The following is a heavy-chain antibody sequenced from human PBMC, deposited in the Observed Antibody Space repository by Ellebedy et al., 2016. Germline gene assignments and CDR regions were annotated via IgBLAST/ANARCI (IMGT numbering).Heavy chain of an antibody. J-gene: IGHJ4*02. CDR1: GYSISSGYY. CDR2: IYHSGST. V-gene: IGHV4-38-2*02. D-gene: IGHD6-19*01. CDR3: ARDHPSSGWSRDY. Sequence: GSLRLXCTVSGYSISSGYYWGWIRQPPGKGLEWIGNIYHSGSTYYNPSLKSRVTISVDTSKNQFSLRLYSVTAADTAVYYCARDHPSSGWSRDYWGQGTLVTVSS.